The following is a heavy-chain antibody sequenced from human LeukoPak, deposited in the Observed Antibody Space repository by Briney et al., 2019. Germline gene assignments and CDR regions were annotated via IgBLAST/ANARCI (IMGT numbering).Heavy chain of an antibody. CDR1: GYTFTDYY. D-gene: IGHD6-13*01. CDR3: AREGIAANFDY. J-gene: IGHJ4*02. Sequence: GASVKVSCKASGYTFTDYYIHWVRQAPGQGLEWMGWINPADGGTKFAQNFQVRVTMTSDTSISTAYMELSRLRSDDTAVYYCAREGIAANFDYWGQGTLVTVSS. V-gene: IGHV1-2*02. CDR2: INPADGGT.